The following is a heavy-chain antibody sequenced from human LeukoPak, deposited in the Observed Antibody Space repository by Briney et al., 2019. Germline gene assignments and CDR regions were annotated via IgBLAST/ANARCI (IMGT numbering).Heavy chain of an antibody. CDR2: IYYSGST. D-gene: IGHD6-13*01. V-gene: IGHV4-39*07. Sequence: SETLSLTCTVSGGSISSSSYYWGWIRQPPGKGLEWIGSIYYSGSTYYNPSLKSRVTISVDTSKNQFSLKLSSVTAADTAVYYCAFSSSWFRTGFDYWGQGTLVTVSS. J-gene: IGHJ4*02. CDR3: AFSSSWFRTGFDY. CDR1: GGSISSSSYY.